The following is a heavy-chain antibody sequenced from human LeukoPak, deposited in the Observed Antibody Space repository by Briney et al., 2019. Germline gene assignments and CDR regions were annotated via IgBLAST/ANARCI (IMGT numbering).Heavy chain of an antibody. D-gene: IGHD5-24*01. Sequence: SETLSLTCTVSGGSISSSSYYWGWIRQPPGKGLEWIGSIYYSGSTYYNPSLKSRVTISVDTSKNQFSLKLSSVTAAGTAVYYCAREILVEMATRVFDYWGQGTLVTVSS. J-gene: IGHJ4*02. CDR3: AREILVEMATRVFDY. V-gene: IGHV4-39*07. CDR1: GGSISSSSYY. CDR2: IYYSGST.